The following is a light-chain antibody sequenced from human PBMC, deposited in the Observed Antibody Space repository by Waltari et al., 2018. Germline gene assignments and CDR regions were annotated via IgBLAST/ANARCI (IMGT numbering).Light chain of an antibody. CDR1: SGSVYTTYY. V-gene: IGLV8-61*01. J-gene: IGLJ3*02. CDR3: VLSMGSGIWV. CDR2: DTN. Sequence: QTVVTQEPSLSVSPGGTVTLTCGLSSGSVYTTYYPSWYQQAPGQAPPTLIFDTNTRSSVVPDRFSGSILDNKAALTITGAQADDESDYYCVLSMGSGIWVFGGGTKLTVL.